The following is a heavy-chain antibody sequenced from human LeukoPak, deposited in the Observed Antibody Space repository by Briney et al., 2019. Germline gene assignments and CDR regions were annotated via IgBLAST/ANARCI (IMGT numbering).Heavy chain of an antibody. J-gene: IGHJ4*02. D-gene: IGHD6-13*01. CDR2: ISPSADST. V-gene: IGHV3-23*01. CDR3: AKRESSSSWYNYFDY. CDR1: GFTFSNYA. Sequence: PGGSLRLSCAASGFTFSNYAMSWVRQAPGKGLEWVSAISPSADSTSYADSVKGRFAISRDNSKNTLYLQMDSPRAEDTAVYYCAKRESSSSWYNYFDYWGQGTLVTVSS.